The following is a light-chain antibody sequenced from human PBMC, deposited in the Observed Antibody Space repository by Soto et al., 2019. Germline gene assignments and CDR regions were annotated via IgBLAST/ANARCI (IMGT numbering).Light chain of an antibody. CDR3: QQYYSTPYT. V-gene: IGKV4-1*01. J-gene: IGKJ2*01. Sequence: DIVMTQSPDSLAVSLGERATINCKSSQSVLYNSNNKNYLAWYQQKPGQPPKLLIYWASTRESGVPDRFSGSGSGTDFTLTISSLQAEDAAVYYCQQYYSTPYTFGQATKLEIK. CDR1: QSVLYNSNNKNY. CDR2: WAS.